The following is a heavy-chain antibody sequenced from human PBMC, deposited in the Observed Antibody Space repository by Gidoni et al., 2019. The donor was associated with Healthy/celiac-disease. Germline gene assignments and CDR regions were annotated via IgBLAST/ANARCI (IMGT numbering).Heavy chain of an antibody. V-gene: IGHV4-34*01. CDR1: VGSFSGYY. J-gene: IGHJ4*02. D-gene: IGHD1-26*01. CDR2: INHSGST. Sequence: QVQLQQWGAGLLKPSETLSLTCAVYVGSFSGYYWSWIRQPPGKGLEWIGEINHSGSTNYNPTLKSRVTISVDTSKNQFSLKLSSVTAADTAVYYCARGGVRWSGSYYIGYWGQGTLVTVSS. CDR3: ARGGVRWSGSYYIGY.